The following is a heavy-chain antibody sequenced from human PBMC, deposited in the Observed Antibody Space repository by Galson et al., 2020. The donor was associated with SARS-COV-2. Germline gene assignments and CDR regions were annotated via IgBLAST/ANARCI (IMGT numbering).Heavy chain of an antibody. V-gene: IGHV2-26*01. Sequence: SGPTLVKPTETLTLTCTVSGSSLSNARMGVSWIRQPPGKALEWLAHIFSNDEKSYSTSLKSSLTISKDTSKSQVVLTMTNMDPVDTATYYCARVYGSGSYYKGDAFDIWGQGTMVTVSS. J-gene: IGHJ3*02. CDR2: IFSNDEK. D-gene: IGHD3-10*01. CDR1: GSSLSNARMG. CDR3: ARVYGSGSYYKGDAFDI.